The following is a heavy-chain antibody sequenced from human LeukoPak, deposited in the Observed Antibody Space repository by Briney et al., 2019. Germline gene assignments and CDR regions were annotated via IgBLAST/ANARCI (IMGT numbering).Heavy chain of an antibody. D-gene: IGHD3-22*01. CDR3: ARRGEGTSMSRFDY. Sequence: SETLSLTCTVSGGSISSSSYYWGWIRQPPGRGLEWIGSIYYSGSTYYNPSLKSRVTISVDTSKKQFSLKLSSVTAADTAVYYCARRGEGTSMSRFDYWGQGTLVTVSS. CDR2: IYYSGST. J-gene: IGHJ4*02. CDR1: GGSISSSSYY. V-gene: IGHV4-39*01.